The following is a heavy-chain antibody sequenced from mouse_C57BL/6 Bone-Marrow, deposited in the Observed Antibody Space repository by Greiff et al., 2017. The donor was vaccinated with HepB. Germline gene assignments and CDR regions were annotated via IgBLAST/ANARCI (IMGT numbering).Heavy chain of an antibody. V-gene: IGHV1-64*01. CDR2: IHPNSGST. D-gene: IGHD1-1*01. CDR1: GYTFTSYW. CDR3: ARGPFHYYGSGGFAY. J-gene: IGHJ3*01. Sequence: QVQLQQPGAELVKPGASVKLSCKASGYTFTSYWMHWVKQRPGQGLEWIGMIHPNSGSTNYNEKFKSKATLTVDKSSSPAYMQLSSLTSEDSAVYYCARGPFHYYGSGGFAYWGQGTLVTVSA.